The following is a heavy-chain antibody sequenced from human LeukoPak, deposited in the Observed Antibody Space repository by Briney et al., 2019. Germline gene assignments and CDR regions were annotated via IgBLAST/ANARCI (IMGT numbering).Heavy chain of an antibody. J-gene: IGHJ4*02. CDR3: ARDARYYYDSSGYYNN. Sequence: GGSLRLSCAASGFTFSSYGMHWVRQAPGKGLEWVAVIWYDGSNKYYADSVKGRFTISRDNSKNTPYLQMNSLRAEDTAVYYCARDARYYYDSSGYYNNWGQGTLVTVSS. CDR2: IWYDGSNK. V-gene: IGHV3-33*01. D-gene: IGHD3-22*01. CDR1: GFTFSSYG.